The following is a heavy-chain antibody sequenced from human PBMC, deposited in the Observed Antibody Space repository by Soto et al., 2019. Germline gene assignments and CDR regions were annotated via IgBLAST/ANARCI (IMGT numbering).Heavy chain of an antibody. J-gene: IGHJ6*02. Sequence: PGGSLRLSCAASGFTFSSYSMNWVRQAPGKGLEWVSSISSSSSYIYYADSVKGRFTISRDNAKNSLYLQMNSLRAEDTAVYYCARGYCSGGSCYPDDYYYSGMDVWGQGTTVTVSS. CDR1: GFTFSSYS. V-gene: IGHV3-21*01. D-gene: IGHD2-15*01. CDR2: ISSSSSYI. CDR3: ARGYCSGGSCYPDDYYYSGMDV.